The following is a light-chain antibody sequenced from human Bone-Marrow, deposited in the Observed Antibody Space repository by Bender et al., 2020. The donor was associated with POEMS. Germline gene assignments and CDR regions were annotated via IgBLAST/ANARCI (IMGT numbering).Light chain of an antibody. CDR2: DNK. V-gene: IGLV1-51*01. CDR3: GTWDSRLNSSWV. CDR1: MSNIGHNY. J-gene: IGLJ3*02. Sequence: QSVLTQPPSVSAAPGQKVTISCSGGMSNIGHNYVSWYQQLPGTTPKLLIYDNKKRPSGIPDRFSGSKSGTSATLGITGLQTGDEADYYCGTWDSRLNSSWVFGGGTQLTVL.